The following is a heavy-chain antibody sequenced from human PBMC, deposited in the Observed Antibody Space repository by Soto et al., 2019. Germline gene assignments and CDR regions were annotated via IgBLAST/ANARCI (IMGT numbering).Heavy chain of an antibody. CDR3: AKVGYADGFSAMDV. J-gene: IGHJ6*02. CDR2: ITWNSDMI. CDR1: GFTFGEYA. V-gene: IGHV3-9*01. D-gene: IGHD2-2*01. Sequence: GGSLRLSCAASGFTFGEYAMHWVRRPPGKGLEWVASITWNSDMIGYADSVKGRFTISRDNGENSLYLQMSSLRREDTALYYCAKVGYADGFSAMDVWVLGTTVTVSS.